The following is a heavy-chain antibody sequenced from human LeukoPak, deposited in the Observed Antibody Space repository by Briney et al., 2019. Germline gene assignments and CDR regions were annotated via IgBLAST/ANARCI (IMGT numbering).Heavy chain of an antibody. V-gene: IGHV1-69*13. J-gene: IGHJ6*03. CDR3: ARGDDSMIVGDIGSYYYYMDV. Sequence: ASVKVSCKASGGTFISYAISWVRQAPGQGLEWMGGIIPIFGTANYAQKFQGRVTTTADESTSTAYMELSSLRSEDTAVYYCARGDDSMIVGDIGSYYYYMDVWGKGTTVTVSS. CDR1: GGTFISYA. D-gene: IGHD3-22*01. CDR2: IIPIFGTA.